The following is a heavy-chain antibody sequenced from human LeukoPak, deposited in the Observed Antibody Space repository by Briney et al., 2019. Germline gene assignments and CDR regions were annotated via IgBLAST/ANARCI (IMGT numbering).Heavy chain of an antibody. J-gene: IGHJ4*02. D-gene: IGHD2-15*01. CDR1: GGSFSGYY. Sequence: SETLSLTCSVYGGSFSGYYWSWVRQRPGKGLGLMGEINHSGSTNYNPSLKSRVTISVDTTKNQFSLQMSSVTAADTAVYYCAREGVVGAYGHFDYWGQGTLVTVSS. V-gene: IGHV4-34*01. CDR2: INHSGST. CDR3: AREGVVGAYGHFDY.